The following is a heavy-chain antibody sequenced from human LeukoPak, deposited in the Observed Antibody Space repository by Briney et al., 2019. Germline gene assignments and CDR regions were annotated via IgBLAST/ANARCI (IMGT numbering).Heavy chain of an antibody. J-gene: IGHJ6*02. CDR3: ARDRGYDINYYHGMDV. Sequence: PGGSLRLSCAASGFTLSDYSMSWVRQAPGKGLEWVSYISSSSLTIYYEDSVKGRFTISRDNAKNSLYLQMNSLRGEDTAVYYCARDRGYDINYYHGMDVWGQGTPVSVSS. CDR2: ISSSSLTI. D-gene: IGHD5-12*01. V-gene: IGHV3-48*04. CDR1: GFTLSDYS.